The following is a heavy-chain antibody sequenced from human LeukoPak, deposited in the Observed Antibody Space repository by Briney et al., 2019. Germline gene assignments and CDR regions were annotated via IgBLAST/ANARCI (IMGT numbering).Heavy chain of an antibody. CDR3: ARAQSARYYDSSGYPRWYYGMDV. Sequence: SVKVSCKASGGTFSSYAISWVRQAPGQGLEWMGGIVPIFGTANYAQKFQGRVTITADESTSTAYMELSSLRSEDTAVYYCARAQSARYYDSSGYPRWYYGMDVWGQGTTVTVSS. CDR1: GGTFSSYA. D-gene: IGHD3-22*01. V-gene: IGHV1-69*13. CDR2: IVPIFGTA. J-gene: IGHJ6*02.